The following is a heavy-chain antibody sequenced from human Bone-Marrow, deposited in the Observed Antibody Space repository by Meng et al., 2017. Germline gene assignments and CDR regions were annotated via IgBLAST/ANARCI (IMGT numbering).Heavy chain of an antibody. V-gene: IGHV3-23*01. J-gene: IGHJ6*02. CDR1: GFTFTSYG. D-gene: IGHD6-13*01. CDR3: ARGGEIAAAAIDYYGMDV. CDR2: ISNNGDT. Sequence: GESLKISCRTSGFTFTSYGMGWVRQAPGKGLEWVATISNNGDTHYADSMTGRFIISRDDSRNTLYLHVSSLRAEDTAVYYCARGGEIAAAAIDYYGMDVWGQGTTVTVSS.